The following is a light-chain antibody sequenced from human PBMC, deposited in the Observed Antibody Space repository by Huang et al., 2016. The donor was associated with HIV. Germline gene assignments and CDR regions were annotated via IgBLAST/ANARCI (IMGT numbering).Light chain of an antibody. CDR1: QDVSSN. CDR2: GAA. Sequence: IVMTQSPATLSVSPGEGVTLSCRASQDVSSNLAWYRQKPGQAPSLLIYGAATRVSGIPARFNGSGSGIAFTLTISSVQSEDFAVYYCQQYNNWPRTFGQGTKLEIK. J-gene: IGKJ2*01. V-gene: IGKV3-15*01. CDR3: QQYNNWPRT.